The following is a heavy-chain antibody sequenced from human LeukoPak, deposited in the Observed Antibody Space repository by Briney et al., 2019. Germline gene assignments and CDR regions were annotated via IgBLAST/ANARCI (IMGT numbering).Heavy chain of an antibody. V-gene: IGHV3-23*01. CDR2: ISGSGGTT. D-gene: IGHD1-14*01. CDR3: AKVSGGGLYYDGMDV. CDR1: GFTFSSYW. Sequence: GGSLRLPCAASGFTFSSYWMNWVRQAPGKGLEWVSVISGSGGTTYYADSVKGRFTISRDSSKNTLYLQMNSLRAEDTAVYYCAKVSGGGLYYDGMDVWGQGTTVTVSS. J-gene: IGHJ6*02.